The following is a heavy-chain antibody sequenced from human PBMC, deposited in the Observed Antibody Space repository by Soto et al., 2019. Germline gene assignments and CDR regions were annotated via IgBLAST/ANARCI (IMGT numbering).Heavy chain of an antibody. J-gene: IGHJ6*02. Sequence: PDTLSLTCPFSGYSLSGYYWNWLRPPPGKGLEWIGYIYYSGSTNYNPSLKSRVTISVDTSKNQFSLKLSSVTAADTAVYYCARLPVGATDYYYSGMDCWGQRTTVTVSS. CDR2: IYYSGST. CDR3: ARLPVGATDYYYSGMDC. D-gene: IGHD1-26*01. V-gene: IGHV4-59*01. CDR1: GYSLSGYY.